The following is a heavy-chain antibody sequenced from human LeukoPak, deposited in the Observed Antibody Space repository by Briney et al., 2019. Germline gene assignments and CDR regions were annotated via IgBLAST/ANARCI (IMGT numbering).Heavy chain of an antibody. CDR1: GGSFSGYY. V-gene: IGHV4-34*01. CDR2: INHSGST. Sequence: SETLSLTCAVYGGSFSGYYWSWIRQPPGKGLEWIGEINHSGSTNYNPSLKSRVTISVDTSKNQFSLKLSSVTAADTAVYYCARDLSEAKQLSRPYYYYGMGVWGQGTTVTVSS. J-gene: IGHJ6*02. CDR3: ARDLSEAKQLSRPYYYYGMGV. D-gene: IGHD6-6*01.